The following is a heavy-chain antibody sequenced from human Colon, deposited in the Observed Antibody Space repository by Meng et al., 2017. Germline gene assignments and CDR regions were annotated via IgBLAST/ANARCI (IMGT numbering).Heavy chain of an antibody. Sequence: QVQLQESGPGLVKPSQNLSLTCTASGGSISSGVYYWTWIRQPPGKGLELIGYIYNRENTYYNPSLKGRVTISVDTSKNQFSLKLSSVTAADTAVYYCARASVVYTIPLPPDYWGQGTLVTVSS. V-gene: IGHV4-30-4*01. D-gene: IGHD2-8*02. J-gene: IGHJ4*02. CDR3: ARASVVYTIPLPPDY. CDR1: GGSISSGVYY. CDR2: IYNRENT.